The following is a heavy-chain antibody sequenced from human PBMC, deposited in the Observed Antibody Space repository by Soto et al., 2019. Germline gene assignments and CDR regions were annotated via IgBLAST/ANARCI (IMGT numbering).Heavy chain of an antibody. D-gene: IGHD1-26*01. CDR3: AKRPLRDTTFDY. CDR2: ISASGGST. V-gene: IGHV3-23*01. CDR1: GFTFSNYA. Sequence: EVQLLESGGGLVQPGGSLRLSCAASGFTFSNYAMNWVRQAPGKGLEWVSGISASGGSTNYADSVKGRFTISGDNSKNTLYLQMNSLRAEDTAVYYCAKRPLRDTTFDYWGQGTLVTVSS. J-gene: IGHJ4*02.